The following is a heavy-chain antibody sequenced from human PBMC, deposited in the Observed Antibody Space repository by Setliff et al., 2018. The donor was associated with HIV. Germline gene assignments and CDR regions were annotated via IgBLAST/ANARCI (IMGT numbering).Heavy chain of an antibody. CDR1: GGSISSGSYY. CDR3: ARGGYYYDSSGYGRLDY. CDR2: IYTSGST. J-gene: IGHJ4*02. Sequence: ASETLSLTCTVSGGSISSGSYYWSWIRQPAGKGLEWIGHIYTSGSTNYNPSLKSRVTISVDTSKNQFSLKLSSVTAADTAVYYCARGGYYYDSSGYGRLDYWGQGTLVTVSS. D-gene: IGHD3-22*01. V-gene: IGHV4-61*09.